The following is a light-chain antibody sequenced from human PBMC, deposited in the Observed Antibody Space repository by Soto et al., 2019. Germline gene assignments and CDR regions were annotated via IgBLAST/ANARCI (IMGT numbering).Light chain of an antibody. CDR3: QQYIKWPIT. CDR1: QTVSNI. CDR2: ETS. V-gene: IGKV3D-15*01. Sequence: EILLTQSPGTLSLSPGDRATLSCRASQTVSNIYLVWYQQRPGQAPRLLIYETSIRASGIPARFSGSGSGTEFTLTVSSLQSEDFAVYYCQQYIKWPITFGQGTRLEIK. J-gene: IGKJ5*01.